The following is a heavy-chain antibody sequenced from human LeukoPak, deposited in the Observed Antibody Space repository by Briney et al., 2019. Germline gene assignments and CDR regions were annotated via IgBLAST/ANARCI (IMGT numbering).Heavy chain of an antibody. D-gene: IGHD6-13*01. V-gene: IGHV3-74*01. CDR1: ECTFSSYW. J-gene: IGHJ4*02. Sequence: GGSLRLSCAASECTFSSYWMHWVRQAPAKGLVWVSRISNDGSRRSYAESVKGRFTISRDNAKNTLYLQMNSLRAEDTALYYCARGVSVLGNDYWGQGTLVTVSS. CDR2: ISNDGSRR. CDR3: ARGVSVLGNDY.